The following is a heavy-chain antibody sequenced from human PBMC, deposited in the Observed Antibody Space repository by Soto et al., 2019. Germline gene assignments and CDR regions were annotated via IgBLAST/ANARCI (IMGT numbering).Heavy chain of an antibody. V-gene: IGHV5-10-1*01. CDR1: GYSFTSYW. CDR3: ASSPRGYCSSTSCRELGNYYGMDV. J-gene: IGHJ6*02. Sequence: GESLKISCKGSGYSFTSYWISWVRQMPGKGLEWMGRIDPSDSYTNYSPSFQGHVTISADKSISTAYLQWSSLKASDTAMYYCASSPRGYCSSTSCRELGNYYGMDVWGQGTTVTVCS. CDR2: IDPSDSYT. D-gene: IGHD2-2*01.